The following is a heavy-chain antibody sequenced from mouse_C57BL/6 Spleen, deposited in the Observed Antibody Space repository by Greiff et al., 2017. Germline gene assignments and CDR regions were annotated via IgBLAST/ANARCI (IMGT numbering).Heavy chain of an antibody. CDR1: GFTFNTYA. V-gene: IGHV10-3*01. CDR3: VRDDYDGRGYYAMDY. D-gene: IGHD2-4*01. Sequence: EVQLVESGGGLVQPKGSLKLSCAASGFTFNTYAMHWVRQAPGKGLEWVARLRSKSSNYATYYADSVKDRLTISRDDSQSMLYLQMNNLKTEDTAMYHCVRDDYDGRGYYAMDYWGQGTSVTVSS. J-gene: IGHJ4*01. CDR2: LRSKSSNYAT.